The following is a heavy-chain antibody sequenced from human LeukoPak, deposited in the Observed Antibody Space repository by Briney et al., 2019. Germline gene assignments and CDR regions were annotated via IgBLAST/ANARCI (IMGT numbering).Heavy chain of an antibody. J-gene: IGHJ4*02. CDR2: IYYSGST. Sequence: NPSETLSLTCTVSGGSISSSSYYWGWIRQPPGKGLEWIGSIYYSGSTYYNPSLKSRVTISVDTSKNQFSLRLSSVTAADTAVYYRSRGLFSGSYLDYWGQGTLVTVSS. CDR1: GGSISSSSYY. D-gene: IGHD3-10*01. CDR3: SRGLFSGSYLDY. V-gene: IGHV4-39*07.